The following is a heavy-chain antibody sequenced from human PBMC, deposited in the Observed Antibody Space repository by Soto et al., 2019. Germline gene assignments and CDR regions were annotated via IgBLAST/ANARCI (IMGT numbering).Heavy chain of an antibody. Sequence: QVQLVESGGGVVQPGRSLRLSCAASGFTFSRYTMHWVRQAPGKGLEWMAFISDDGNNTYYADSVKGQFTISRDNSKNTLYLQMNGLRTEDTAVYYCARDDEGGSDCDLGYWGQGTLVTVSS. D-gene: IGHD3-10*01. V-gene: IGHV3-30-3*01. CDR1: GFTFSRYT. J-gene: IGHJ4*02. CDR2: ISDDGNNT. CDR3: ARDDEGGSDCDLGY.